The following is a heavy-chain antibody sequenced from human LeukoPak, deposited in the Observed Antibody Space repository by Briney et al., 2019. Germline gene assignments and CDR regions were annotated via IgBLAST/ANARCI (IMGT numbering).Heavy chain of an antibody. CDR3: AKSVYDFWSGYYSAPYYFDY. J-gene: IGHJ4*02. V-gene: IGHV3-74*01. CDR1: GFTFSSYW. Sequence: GGSLRLSCAASGFTFSSYWMHWVRQAPGKGLVWVSRINSDGSSTNYADSVKGRFTISRDNAKNTLYLQMNSLRAEDTAVYYCAKSVYDFWSGYYSAPYYFDYWGQGTLVTVSS. D-gene: IGHD3-3*01. CDR2: INSDGSST.